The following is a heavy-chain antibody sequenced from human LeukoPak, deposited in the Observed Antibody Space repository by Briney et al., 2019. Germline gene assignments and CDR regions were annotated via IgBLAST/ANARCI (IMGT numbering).Heavy chain of an antibody. CDR3: ARGFGRAWHYMDV. Sequence: GGSLRLSCAASGFTFRSYGMPWVRQAPGKGLEYVSGMSSGGGSTFYADSVKGRFTISRDNSKNTLYLQMGSLRAEDMAVYYCARGFGRAWHYMDVWGKGTPVTVSS. CDR1: GFTFRSYG. V-gene: IGHV3-64*02. CDR2: MSSGGGST. J-gene: IGHJ6*03. D-gene: IGHD3-16*01.